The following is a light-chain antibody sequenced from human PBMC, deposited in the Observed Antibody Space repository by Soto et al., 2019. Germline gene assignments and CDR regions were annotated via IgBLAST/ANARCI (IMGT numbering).Light chain of an antibody. CDR3: QQYDKWPPT. CDR1: QSVSNDF. CDR2: GAS. J-gene: IGKJ1*01. Sequence: EIVLTQSPGILSLSPGERATLSCRASQSVSNDFLAWYQQKPGQAPRLLIYGASTRATDVPDRFSGSGSGADFTLTISRLEPEDFTIYYCQQYDKWPPTFGQGTKVDIK. V-gene: IGKV3-20*01.